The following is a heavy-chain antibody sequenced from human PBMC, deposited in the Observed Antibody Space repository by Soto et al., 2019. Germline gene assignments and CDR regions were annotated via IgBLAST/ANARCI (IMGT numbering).Heavy chain of an antibody. J-gene: IGHJ4*02. V-gene: IGHV4-39*01. CDR3: ARHFGNYGDWAFDF. CDR2: IYYNGNT. D-gene: IGHD4-17*01. CDR1: GGSISSSSHY. Sequence: SETLSLTCTVSGGSISSSSHYWGWIRQPPGRGLEWIGSIYYNGNTYDNPSLKSRVTISVDTSKNQFSLKLTSVTAADTAVYYCARHFGNYGDWAFDFWGQGTLVTVSS.